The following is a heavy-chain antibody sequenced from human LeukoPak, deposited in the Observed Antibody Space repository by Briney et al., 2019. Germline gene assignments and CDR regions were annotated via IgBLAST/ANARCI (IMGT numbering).Heavy chain of an antibody. CDR3: ARRPVAAEYFQH. CDR2: ISYDGSNK. D-gene: IGHD6-25*01. Sequence: GGSLRLSCAASGFTFSSYAMHWVRQAPGKGLEWVAVISYDGSNKYYADSVKGRFTISRDNSKNTLYLQMNSLTTEDTAMYFCARRPVAAEYFQHWGQGTLVTVSS. CDR1: GFTFSSYA. V-gene: IGHV3-30-3*01. J-gene: IGHJ1*01.